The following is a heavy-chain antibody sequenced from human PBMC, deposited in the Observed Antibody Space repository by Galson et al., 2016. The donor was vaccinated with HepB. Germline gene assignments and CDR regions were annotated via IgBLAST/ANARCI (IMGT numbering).Heavy chain of an antibody. D-gene: IGHD4-17*01. Sequence: SLRLSCAASGLIFSDYYMSWIRQAPGKGLEWISYISSRSEYTSYADSVKGRFTISRDNSKNTLYLQINSLRAEDTAVYYCARDLSGYGDYEYYFDYWGQGTLVTVSS. CDR2: ISSRSEYT. V-gene: IGHV3-11*06. J-gene: IGHJ4*02. CDR3: ARDLSGYGDYEYYFDY. CDR1: GLIFSDYY.